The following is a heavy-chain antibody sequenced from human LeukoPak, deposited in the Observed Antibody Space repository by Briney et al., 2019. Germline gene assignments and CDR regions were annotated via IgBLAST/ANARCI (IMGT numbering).Heavy chain of an antibody. CDR3: AGTRLAARPNWFDP. CDR2: ISAYNGNT. V-gene: IGHV1-18*01. D-gene: IGHD6-6*01. J-gene: IGHJ5*02. Sequence: ASVKVSCKASGYTFTSYGISWVRQAPGQGLEWMGWISAYNGNTNYAQKLQGRVTMTIDTSTSTAYMELRSLRSDDTAVYYCAGTRLAARPNWFDPWGQGTLVTVSS. CDR1: GYTFTSYG.